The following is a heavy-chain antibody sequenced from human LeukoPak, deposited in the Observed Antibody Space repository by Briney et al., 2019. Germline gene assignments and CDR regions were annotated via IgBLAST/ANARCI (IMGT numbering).Heavy chain of an antibody. J-gene: IGHJ4*02. Sequence: GGSLRLSCTGSGFTFRSSSMNWVRQAPGKGLEWVSSIIDNSAYKYYADSVRGRFTISRDNAKNSVYLQINSLTAEDTAVYYCGRQAAFTSSWISDYWGQGTVVTVSS. CDR1: GFTFRSSS. CDR3: GRQAAFTSSWISDY. CDR2: IIDNSAYK. D-gene: IGHD6-13*01. V-gene: IGHV3-21*01.